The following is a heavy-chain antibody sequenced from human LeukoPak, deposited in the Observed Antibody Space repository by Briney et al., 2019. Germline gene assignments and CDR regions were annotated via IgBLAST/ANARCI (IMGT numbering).Heavy chain of an antibody. CDR3: VRDWDGTYKYFDH. CDR2: MYIRGST. D-gene: IGHD1-1*01. V-gene: IGHV4-4*07. Sequence: PSETLSLTCTVSGAAINSYYWSWIRQPAGKRPEWIGRMYIRGSTDYNPSLKSRVAMSIDTSKSQISLGLRSVTAADTAVYFCVRDWDGTYKYFDHWGQGILVIVSS. J-gene: IGHJ4*02. CDR1: GAAINSYY.